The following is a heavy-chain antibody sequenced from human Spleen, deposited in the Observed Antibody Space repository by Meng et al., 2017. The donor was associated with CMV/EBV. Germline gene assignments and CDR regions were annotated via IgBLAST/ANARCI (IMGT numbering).Heavy chain of an antibody. CDR3: ARSSVLWFGESPWFDP. Sequence: GESLKISCAASGFTFSSYWMHWVRQAPGKGLVWVSRINSEGSSTSYADSVKGRFTISRDNAKNTLYLQMNSLRAEDTAVYYCARSSVLWFGESPWFDPWGQGTLVTVSS. CDR2: INSEGSST. D-gene: IGHD3-10*01. CDR1: GFTFSSYW. V-gene: IGHV3-74*01. J-gene: IGHJ5*02.